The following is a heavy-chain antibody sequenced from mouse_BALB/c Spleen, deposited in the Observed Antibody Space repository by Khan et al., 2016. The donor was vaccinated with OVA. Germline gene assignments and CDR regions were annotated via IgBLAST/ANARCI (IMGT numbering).Heavy chain of an antibody. CDR2: INPTSGYT. V-gene: IGHV1-7*01. Sequence: QVQLKESGAELAKPGASVKMSCKASGYTFTSYWMHWIKQRLGQGLEWIGYINPTSGYTDYNQKFKDKVTLTADKSSSTAYMQMSSLTSDDSAVYYCARDRIDYWGQGTALTVSS. CDR1: GYTFTSYW. CDR3: ARDRIDY. J-gene: IGHJ2*01.